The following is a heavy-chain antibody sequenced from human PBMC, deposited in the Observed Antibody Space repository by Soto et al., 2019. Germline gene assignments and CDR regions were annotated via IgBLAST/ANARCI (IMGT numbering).Heavy chain of an antibody. V-gene: IGHV4-31*03. J-gene: IGHJ4*02. CDR2: IYHSGNT. CDR1: GGPITSGDYY. D-gene: IGHD4-4*01. CDR3: ARGNFGYDY. Sequence: SETLSLTCTVSGGPITSGDYYWSWIRQHPGKGLERLGHIYHSGNTYYSPSLKSRISMSVDTSTNQFSLNLYSVTAADTAVYYCARGNFGYDYWGQGAQVTVS.